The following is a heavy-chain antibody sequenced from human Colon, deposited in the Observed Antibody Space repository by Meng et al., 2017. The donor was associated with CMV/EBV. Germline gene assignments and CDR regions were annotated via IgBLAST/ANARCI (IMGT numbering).Heavy chain of an antibody. CDR1: GFTFSSYG. CDR2: IWYDGSKK. J-gene: IGHJ5*02. Sequence: GGSLRLSCAASGFTFSSYGIHWVRQAPGKGLDWVAFIWYDGSKKYYADFVKGRFTISRDNSKNTLYVQMNSLRAEDTAVYYCARASNSSFDPWGQGTWVTVSS. CDR3: ARASNSSFDP. D-gene: IGHD4-11*01. V-gene: IGHV3-33*01.